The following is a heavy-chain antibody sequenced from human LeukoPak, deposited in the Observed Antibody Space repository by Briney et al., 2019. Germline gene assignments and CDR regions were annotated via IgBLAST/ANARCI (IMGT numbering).Heavy chain of an antibody. V-gene: IGHV3-23*01. CDR3: AREITMVRGVAY. CDR2: ISGSGGST. D-gene: IGHD3-10*01. J-gene: IGHJ4*02. Sequence: PGGSLRLSCAASGFTFSSYAMSWVRQAPGKGLEWVLAISGSGGSTYYADSVKGRFTISRDNSKNTLYLQMNSLRAEDTAVYYCAREITMVRGVAYWGQGTLVTVSS. CDR1: GFTFSSYA.